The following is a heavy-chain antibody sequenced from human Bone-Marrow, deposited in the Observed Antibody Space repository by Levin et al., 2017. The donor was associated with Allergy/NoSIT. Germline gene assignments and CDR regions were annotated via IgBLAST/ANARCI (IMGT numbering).Heavy chain of an antibody. V-gene: IGHV1-2*02. CDR3: ARDLKWWCLGGSCLYEYYSGMDV. Sequence: ASVKVSCTASGYTLSDCYMHWVRQAPGRGLEWLGWINPNTGFTNYAQKLQGRVTLTRDTSMSTVYMVLNRLRSDDTAAYYCARDLKWWCLGGSCLYEYYSGMDVWGQGTTVTVSS. D-gene: IGHD2-15*01. CDR1: GYTLSDCY. J-gene: IGHJ6*02. CDR2: INPNTGFT.